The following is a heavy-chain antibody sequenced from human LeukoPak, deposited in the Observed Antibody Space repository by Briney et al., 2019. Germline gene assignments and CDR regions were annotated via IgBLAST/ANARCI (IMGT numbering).Heavy chain of an antibody. D-gene: IGHD3-10*01. V-gene: IGHV3-15*01. J-gene: IGHJ6*02. CDR2: IKSKTDGGTV. CDR1: GLTFSKAW. CDR3: TTTGNYGSGSYYRSDYYGMDV. Sequence: GGSLRLSCAASGLTFSKAWMSWVRQAPGKGLAWVGRIKSKTDGGTVDYTALVKGRFTISRDDSQNTLYLHMNSLKTEDTAVYYCTTTGNYGSGSYYRSDYYGMDVWGQGATVTVSS.